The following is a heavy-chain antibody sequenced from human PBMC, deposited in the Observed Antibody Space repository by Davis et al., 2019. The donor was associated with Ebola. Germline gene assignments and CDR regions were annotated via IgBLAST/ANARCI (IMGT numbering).Heavy chain of an antibody. Sequence: ASVKVSCKASGYTFTSYYMHWVRQAPGQGLEWMGIINPSGGSTSYAQKFQGRVTMTRDTSTSTVYMELSSLRSDDTAVYYCARDPRYCGGDCYSGAFDIWGQGTMVTVSS. J-gene: IGHJ3*02. CDR1: GYTFTSYY. D-gene: IGHD2-21*02. CDR2: INPSGGST. CDR3: ARDPRYCGGDCYSGAFDI. V-gene: IGHV1-46*01.